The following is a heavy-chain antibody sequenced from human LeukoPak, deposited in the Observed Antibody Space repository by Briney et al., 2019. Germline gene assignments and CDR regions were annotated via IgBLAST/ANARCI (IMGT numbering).Heavy chain of an antibody. Sequence: PSETLSLTCTVSGGSISSNNYYWGWIRQPPGKGLEWIGSIYYSGSTNYNPSLKSRVTISVDTSKNQFSLKLSSVTAADTAVYYCARGRTVRGVIKFYYYMDVWGKGTTVTVSS. CDR2: IYYSGST. CDR1: GGSISSNNYY. CDR3: ARGRTVRGVIKFYYYMDV. V-gene: IGHV4-39*07. D-gene: IGHD3-10*01. J-gene: IGHJ6*03.